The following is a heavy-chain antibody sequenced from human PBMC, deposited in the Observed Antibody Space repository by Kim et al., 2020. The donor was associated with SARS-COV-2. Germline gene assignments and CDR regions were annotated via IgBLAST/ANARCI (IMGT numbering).Heavy chain of an antibody. V-gene: IGHV4-39*01. J-gene: IGHJ4*01. D-gene: IGHD3-10*01. Sequence: SETLSLTCTVSGGSISSSSYYWGWLRQPPGKGLEWIGRIYYSGSTYYNPTLKIRVTISVAKSKHQFHLKMSTVTAAATAECYSARVYYGSGIHLSFD. CDR1: GGSISSSSYY. CDR3: ARVYYGSGIHLSFD. CDR2: IYYSGST.